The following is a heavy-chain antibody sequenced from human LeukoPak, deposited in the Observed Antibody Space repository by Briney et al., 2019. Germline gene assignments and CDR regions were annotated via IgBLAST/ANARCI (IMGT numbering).Heavy chain of an antibody. CDR1: GGSISSYY. CDR2: MYNSGNT. V-gene: IGHV4-59*08. CDR3: ARTRDYGYFDY. Sequence: SETLSLTCTVSGGSISSYYWSWIRQPPGKGLEWIGYMYNSGNTNYNPSLKSRVTISADTSKNEFSLKLTSVTAADTAVYYCARTRDYGYFDYWGQGTLVTVSS. J-gene: IGHJ4*02. D-gene: IGHD4-17*01.